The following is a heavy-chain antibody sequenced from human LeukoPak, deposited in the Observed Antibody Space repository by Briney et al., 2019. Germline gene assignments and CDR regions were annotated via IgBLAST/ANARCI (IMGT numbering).Heavy chain of an antibody. Sequence: SETLSLTCTVSGYSISSGYYWGWIRQPPGKGLEWIGSIYHSGSTYYNPSLKSRVTISVDTSKNQFSLKLSSVTAADTAVYYCARDNKNGGVYYYYYMDVWGKGTTVTVSS. V-gene: IGHV4-38-2*02. CDR3: ARDNKNGGVYYYYYMDV. D-gene: IGHD3-16*01. CDR1: GYSISSGYY. CDR2: IYHSGST. J-gene: IGHJ6*03.